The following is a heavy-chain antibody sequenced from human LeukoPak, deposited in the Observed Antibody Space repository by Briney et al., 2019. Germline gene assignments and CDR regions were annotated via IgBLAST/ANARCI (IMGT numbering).Heavy chain of an antibody. CDR3: ARDSLWFGELLVDYYYMDV. J-gene: IGHJ6*03. D-gene: IGHD3-10*01. CDR2: IYTSGST. V-gene: IGHV4-61*02. Sequence: PSQTLSLTCTVSGGSISSGSYYWSWIRQPAGKGLEWIGRIYTSGSTNYNPSLKSRVTISVDTSKNQFSLKLSSVTAADTAVYYCARDSLWFGELLVDYYYMDVWGKGTTVTISS. CDR1: GGSISSGSYY.